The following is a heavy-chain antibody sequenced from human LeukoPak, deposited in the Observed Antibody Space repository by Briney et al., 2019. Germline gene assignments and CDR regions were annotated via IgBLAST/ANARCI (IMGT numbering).Heavy chain of an antibody. CDR2: IYYSGST. CDR1: GGSVSSSSYY. Sequence: PSETLSLTCTVSGGSVSSSSYYWGWIRQPPGKGLEWIGSIYYSGSTYYNPSLKCRVTISVDTSKNQFSLKLSSVTAADTAVYYCARRPGYSSSWYFRYGDAFDIWGQGTMVTVSS. J-gene: IGHJ3*02. D-gene: IGHD6-13*01. V-gene: IGHV4-39*01. CDR3: ARRPGYSSSWYFRYGDAFDI.